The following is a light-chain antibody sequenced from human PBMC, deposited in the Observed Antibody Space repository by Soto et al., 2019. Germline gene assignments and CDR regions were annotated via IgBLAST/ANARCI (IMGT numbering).Light chain of an antibody. Sequence: ESVLTQSPGTLSLSPGDRATLSCRASQSVSGSYLAWYQQKPGQAPRLLIYGASSRATGIPDRFSGSGAGTDFTLTINRLEPEDFAVYYCLQYGSSPPAYTFGQGTSWRSN. CDR2: GAS. CDR1: QSVSGSY. CDR3: LQYGSSPPAYT. J-gene: IGKJ2*01. V-gene: IGKV3-20*01.